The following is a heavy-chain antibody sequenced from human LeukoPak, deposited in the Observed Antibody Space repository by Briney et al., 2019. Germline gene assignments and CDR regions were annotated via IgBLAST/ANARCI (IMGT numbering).Heavy chain of an antibody. CDR1: GYTFTSYD. Sequence: APVKVSCKASGYTFTSYDINWVRQATGQGLEWMGWMNPNSGNTGYAQKFQGRVTMTRNTSISTAYMELSSLRSEDTAVYYCASSRGSTSSDYFDYWGQGTLVTVSS. V-gene: IGHV1-8*01. CDR3: ASSRGSTSSDYFDY. J-gene: IGHJ4*02. CDR2: MNPNSGNT. D-gene: IGHD2-2*01.